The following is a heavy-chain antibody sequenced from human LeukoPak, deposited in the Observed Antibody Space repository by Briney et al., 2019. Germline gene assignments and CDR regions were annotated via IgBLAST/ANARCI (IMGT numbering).Heavy chain of an antibody. CDR3: ARDRSGTYLGDAFDV. Sequence: GGSLGLSCAASGFTFSSYYMSWVRQAPGRGLEWVASIKKDGTEKYYVDSVKGRFTISRDSAENSLYLQMDSLRAEDTAVYYCARDRSGTYLGDAFDVWGQGTMVTVSS. CDR2: IKKDGTEK. J-gene: IGHJ3*01. V-gene: IGHV3-7*01. D-gene: IGHD1-26*01. CDR1: GFTFSSYY.